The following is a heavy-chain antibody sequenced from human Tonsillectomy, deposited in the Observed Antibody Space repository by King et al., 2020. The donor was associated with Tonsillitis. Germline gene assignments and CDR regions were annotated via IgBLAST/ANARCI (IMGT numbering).Heavy chain of an antibody. Sequence: VQLQQWGAGLLKPSETLSLTCAVYGGSFSGDYWSWIRQPPGKGLEWIGEINHSGSTNYNPSLKSRVTISVDTSKKQFSLKLSSVTAADTAGYYCARVDIVVVPAALSYFDLWGRGTLVTVSS. J-gene: IGHJ2*01. D-gene: IGHD2-2*01. CDR2: INHSGST. CDR1: GGSFSGDY. CDR3: ARVDIVVVPAALSYFDL. V-gene: IGHV4-34*01.